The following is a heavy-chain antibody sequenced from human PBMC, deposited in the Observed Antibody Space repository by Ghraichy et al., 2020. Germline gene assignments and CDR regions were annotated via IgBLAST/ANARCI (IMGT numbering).Heavy chain of an antibody. V-gene: IGHV4-39*01. CDR1: GGSISTGSYY. CDR2: IYYSGST. Sequence: SQTLSLTCTVSGGSISTGSYYWGWIRQPPGKGLEWIGSIYYSGSTYYNPSLKSRVTISVDASKNQFSLKLSSLTAADTAVYYCARLLRDGYNGADYWGQGTLVTVSS. D-gene: IGHD5-24*01. CDR3: ARLLRDGYNGADY. J-gene: IGHJ4*02.